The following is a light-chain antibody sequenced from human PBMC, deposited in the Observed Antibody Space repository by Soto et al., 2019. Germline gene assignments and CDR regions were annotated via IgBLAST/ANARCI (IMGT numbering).Light chain of an antibody. CDR2: GAS. Sequence: EIVLTQSPGTLSLSPGERATLSCRANQSVSNSYLAWYQQKPGQAPRLLIYGASTRATGIPDRFSGSGSGTDFSLTISRLEPEDFAVYYCQHYGSSPWMFGQGTKVEIK. CDR1: QSVSNSY. J-gene: IGKJ1*01. V-gene: IGKV3-20*01. CDR3: QHYGSSPWM.